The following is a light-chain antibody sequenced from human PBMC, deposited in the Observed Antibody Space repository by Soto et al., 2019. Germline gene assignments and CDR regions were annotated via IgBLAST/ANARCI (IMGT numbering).Light chain of an antibody. Sequence: DIQMTQSPSTLSASVGDRVTITCRASQSIRNWLAWYQQKPGKAPKLLIYKASSLESGVPSRFSGSGSGTEVTLTINSLQPDDFATYYCQQCNSYPWTFGQGTKVEIK. CDR3: QQCNSYPWT. CDR2: KAS. V-gene: IGKV1-5*03. CDR1: QSIRNW. J-gene: IGKJ1*01.